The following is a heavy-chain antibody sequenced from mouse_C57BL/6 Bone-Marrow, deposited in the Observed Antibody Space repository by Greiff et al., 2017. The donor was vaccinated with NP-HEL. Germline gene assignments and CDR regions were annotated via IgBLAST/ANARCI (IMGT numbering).Heavy chain of an antibody. CDR1: GFTFSSYG. CDR2: ISSGGSYT. Sequence: EVQLVESGGDLVKPEGSLKLSCAASGFTFSSYGMSWVRQTPDKRLEWVATISSGGSYTYYPDSVKGRFTISRDNAKNTLYLQMSSLKSEDTAMYYCARHYYSNYFDYWGQGTTLTVSS. J-gene: IGHJ2*01. D-gene: IGHD2-5*01. V-gene: IGHV5-6*01. CDR3: ARHYYSNYFDY.